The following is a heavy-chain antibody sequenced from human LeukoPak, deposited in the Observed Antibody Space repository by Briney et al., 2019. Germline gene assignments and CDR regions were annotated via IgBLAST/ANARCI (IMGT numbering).Heavy chain of an antibody. J-gene: IGHJ5*02. CDR2: ISWNSGSI. CDR3: AKGRDKYQLLSKNWFDP. D-gene: IGHD2-2*01. V-gene: IGHV3-9*01. Sequence: GRSLRLSCAASGFTFDDYAMHWVRQAPGKCLEWVSGISWNSGSIGYADSVKGRFTISRDNARNSLYLQMNSLRAEDTALYYCAKGRDKYQLLSKNWFDPWGQGTLVTVSS. CDR1: GFTFDDYA.